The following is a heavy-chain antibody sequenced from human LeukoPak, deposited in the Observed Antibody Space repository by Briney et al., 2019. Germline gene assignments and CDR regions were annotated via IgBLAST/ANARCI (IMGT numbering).Heavy chain of an antibody. CDR1: GFTFSSYG. V-gene: IGHV3-30*03. CDR3: ALARGY. CDR2: ISYDGSNK. Sequence: PGGSLRLSCAASGFTFSSYGMHWVRQAPGKGLEWVAVISYDGSNKYYADSVKGRFTISRDNAKNSLYLQMNSLRAEDTAVYYCALARGYWGQGTLVTVSS. J-gene: IGHJ4*02.